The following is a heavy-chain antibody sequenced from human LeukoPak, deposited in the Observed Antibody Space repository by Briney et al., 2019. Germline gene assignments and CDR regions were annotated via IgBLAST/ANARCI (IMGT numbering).Heavy chain of an antibody. CDR2: IKQDGSEK. J-gene: IGHJ4*02. Sequence: GGSLRLSCAASGFTFSSYWMSWVRQAPGKGLEWVANIKQDGSEKYYVDSVKGRFTISRDNAKNSLYLQMNSLRAEDTAVYYGRGGGYSYGCYFDYWGQGTLVTVSS. D-gene: IGHD5-18*01. V-gene: IGHV3-7*01. CDR1: GFTFSSYW. CDR3: RGGGYSYGCYFDY.